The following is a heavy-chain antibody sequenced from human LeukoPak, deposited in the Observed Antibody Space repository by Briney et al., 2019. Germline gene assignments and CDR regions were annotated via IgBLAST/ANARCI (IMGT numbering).Heavy chain of an antibody. Sequence: SETLSLTCTVSGVSFSGYYWSWIRQPPGKGLEWIGEINHSGSTNYNPSLKSRVTISVDTSKNQFSLKLSSVTAADTAVYYCESARYSYGTYFDYWGQGTLVTVSS. CDR2: INHSGST. CDR3: ESARYSYGTYFDY. D-gene: IGHD5-18*01. V-gene: IGHV4-34*01. CDR1: GVSFSGYY. J-gene: IGHJ4*02.